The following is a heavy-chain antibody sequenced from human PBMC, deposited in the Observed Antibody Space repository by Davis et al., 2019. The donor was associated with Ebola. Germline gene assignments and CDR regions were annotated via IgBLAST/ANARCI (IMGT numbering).Heavy chain of an antibody. CDR2: IYYGGNT. D-gene: IGHD4-17*01. J-gene: IGHJ6*02. V-gene: IGHV4-39*07. CDR1: GGSISTRSYY. Sequence: GSLRLSCNVSGGSISTRSYYWGWIRQPPGKGLEWIGNIYYGGNTYYNPSLKSRVTMSVDTSKNQFSLKLSAVTAADTAVYYCARGNYGDYIVLYYYNMDVWGQGTTVTVSS. CDR3: ARGNYGDYIVLYYYNMDV.